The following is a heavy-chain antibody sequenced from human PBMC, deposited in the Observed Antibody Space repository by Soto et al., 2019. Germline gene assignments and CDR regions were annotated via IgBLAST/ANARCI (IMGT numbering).Heavy chain of an antibody. Sequence: ASVKVSCKAPGYTFTSYYMQWVRQAPGQGLEWMGISIPSGGSTSYSQKFQGRVTMTRETSTSSVYMELSILRSEDTAVYYCARGVNPLRITIFGVVIPGAFGIWGQ. CDR3: ARGVNPLRITIFGVVIPGAFGI. D-gene: IGHD3-3*01. CDR1: GYTFTSYY. CDR2: SIPSGGST. V-gene: IGHV1-46*01. J-gene: IGHJ3*02.